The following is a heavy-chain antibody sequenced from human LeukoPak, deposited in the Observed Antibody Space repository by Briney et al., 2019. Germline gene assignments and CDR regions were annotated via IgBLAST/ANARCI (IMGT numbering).Heavy chain of an antibody. V-gene: IGHV3-74*01. Sequence: PGGSLRLSCAASGFTLSSYWMHWVRQAPGKGLVWVSRIKSDGSTTNYADSVKGRFTISRDNSKNTLYLQMNSLRAEDTAVYYCAKDSSVGYSDWLAPGGDPYYMDVWGKGTTVTSSS. CDR3: AKDSSVGYSDWLAPGGDPYYMDV. CDR1: GFTLSSYW. D-gene: IGHD3-9*01. J-gene: IGHJ6*03. CDR2: IKSDGSTT.